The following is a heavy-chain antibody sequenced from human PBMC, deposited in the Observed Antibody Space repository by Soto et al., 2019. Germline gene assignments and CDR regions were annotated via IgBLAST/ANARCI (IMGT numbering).Heavy chain of an antibody. CDR3: ARTRFHYYYMDV. V-gene: IGHV3-23*01. Sequence: EVQLLESGGGLVPPGGSLRLSCAASGFTFSSYAMSWVRQAPGKGLEWVSAISGSGGSTYYADSVKGRFTISRDNSKNTLYLQMNSLRAEDTAVYYCARTRFHYYYMDVWGKGTTVTVSS. CDR1: GFTFSSYA. J-gene: IGHJ6*03. CDR2: ISGSGGST.